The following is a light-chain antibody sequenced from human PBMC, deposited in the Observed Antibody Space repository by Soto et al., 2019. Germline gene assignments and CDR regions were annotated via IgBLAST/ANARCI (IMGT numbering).Light chain of an antibody. V-gene: IGLV1-51*01. CDR1: SSNIGGNS. CDR3: ASWDSSLSAYV. Sequence: QSVLTQPPSVSAAPGQRVTISCSGSSSNIGGNSVSWYQQLPGTAPKLLIYDDDKRPSGIPDRFSGSKSGTSATLGITGFQTGDEADYYCASWDSSLSAYVFGTGTKVT. CDR2: DDD. J-gene: IGLJ1*01.